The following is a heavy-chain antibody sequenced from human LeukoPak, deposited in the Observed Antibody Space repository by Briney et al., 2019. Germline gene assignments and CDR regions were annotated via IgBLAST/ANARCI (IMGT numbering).Heavy chain of an antibody. CDR1: GFTFSSYE. V-gene: IGHV3-48*03. J-gene: IGHJ4*02. CDR2: ISSSGSTI. Sequence: GGSLRLSCAASGFTFSSYEMNWVRQAPGKGLEWVSYISSSGSTIYYADSVKGRFTISRDNSKNTLYLQMNSLRAEDTAVYYCAKDYDILTGYYDVGGNFDYWGQGTLVTVSS. D-gene: IGHD3-9*01. CDR3: AKDYDILTGYYDVGGNFDY.